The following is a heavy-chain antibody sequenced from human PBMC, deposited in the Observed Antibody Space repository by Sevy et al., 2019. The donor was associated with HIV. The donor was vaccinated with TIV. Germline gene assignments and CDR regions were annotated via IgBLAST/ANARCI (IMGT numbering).Heavy chain of an antibody. V-gene: IGHV3-30*04. CDR2: ISYDGSNK. CDR1: GFTFSSYA. CDR3: ARDRSGGDDQLGWFDP. Sequence: GGSLRLSCAASGFTFSSYAMHWVRQAPGKGLEWVAVISYDGSNKYFADSVKGRFTISRDNSKNTLYLQMNSLRAEDTAVYYCARDRSGGDDQLGWFDPWGQGTLVTVSS. J-gene: IGHJ5*02. D-gene: IGHD3-10*01.